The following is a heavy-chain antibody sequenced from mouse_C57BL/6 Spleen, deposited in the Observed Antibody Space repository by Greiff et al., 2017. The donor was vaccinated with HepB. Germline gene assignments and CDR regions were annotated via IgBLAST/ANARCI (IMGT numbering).Heavy chain of an antibody. CDR2: IYPGDGDT. V-gene: IGHV1-82*01. J-gene: IGHJ1*03. Sequence: QVQLQQSGPELVKPGASVKISCKASGYAFSSSWMNWVKQRPGKGLEWIGRIYPGDGDTNYNGKFKGKATLTADKSSSTAYMQLSSLTSEDSAVYFCARSEYYGSRPWYFDVWGTGTTVTVSS. D-gene: IGHD1-1*01. CDR3: ARSEYYGSRPWYFDV. CDR1: GYAFSSSW.